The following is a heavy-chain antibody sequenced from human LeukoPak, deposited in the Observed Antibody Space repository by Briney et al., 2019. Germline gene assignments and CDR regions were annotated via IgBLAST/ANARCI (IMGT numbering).Heavy chain of an antibody. CDR1: GGSFSGYY. CDR3: ARHVLRYFDWLSPFDY. CDR2: INHNGST. D-gene: IGHD3-9*01. J-gene: IGHJ4*02. Sequence: SETLSLTCAVYGGSFSGYYWSWIRQPPGKGLEWIGEINHNGSTNYNPSLKSRVTVSVDTSKNQFSLKLSSVTAADTAVYYCARHVLRYFDWLSPFDYWGQGTLVTVSS. V-gene: IGHV4-34*01.